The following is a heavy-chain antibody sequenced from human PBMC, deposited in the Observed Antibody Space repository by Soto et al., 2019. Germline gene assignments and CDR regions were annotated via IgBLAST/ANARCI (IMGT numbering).Heavy chain of an antibody. D-gene: IGHD3-10*01. J-gene: IGHJ5*02. CDR2: IYSDGRT. CDR3: AREISAGFGEPWLDP. V-gene: IGHV3-53*01. Sequence: GGSLRLSRAASGFSVSSNYMTWVRQAPGKGLEWVSIIYSDGRTNYADSVKGRFTISRDNSKNTVYLQMTSLSADDTAVYYCAREISAGFGEPWLDPWGQGTLVTVSS. CDR1: GFSVSSNY.